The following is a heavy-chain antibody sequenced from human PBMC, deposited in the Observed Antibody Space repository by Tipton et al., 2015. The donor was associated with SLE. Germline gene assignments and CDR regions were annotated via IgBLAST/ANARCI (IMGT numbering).Heavy chain of an antibody. CDR1: GFTFGTAA. CDR2: IYRGGTT. J-gene: IGHJ4*02. V-gene: IGHV3-23*03. Sequence: LSLTCAASGFTFGTAAMSWVRQAPGKGPEWVSVIYRGGTTNYADSVKGRFTISRDYSQNKLYLQMNSLTTEDTAVYYCAKDPPIGSSSYWGQGTLVTVSS. D-gene: IGHD6-6*01. CDR3: AKDPPIGSSSY.